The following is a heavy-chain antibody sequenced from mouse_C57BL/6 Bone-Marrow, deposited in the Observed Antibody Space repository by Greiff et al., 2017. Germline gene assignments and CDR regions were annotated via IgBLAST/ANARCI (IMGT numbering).Heavy chain of an antibody. D-gene: IGHD2-5*01. CDR2: ISSGGSYT. V-gene: IGHV5-6*01. J-gene: IGHJ4*01. CDR1: GFTFSSYG. Sequence: EVHLVESGGDLVQPGGSLKLSCAASGFTFSSYGMSWVRQTPDKRLEWVATISSGGSYTYYPASVKGRFTISRDNTKNTLYLQMSSLKSEDTAMYYCARHPGYSKNAMDYWGQGTSVTVSS. CDR3: ARHPGYSKNAMDY.